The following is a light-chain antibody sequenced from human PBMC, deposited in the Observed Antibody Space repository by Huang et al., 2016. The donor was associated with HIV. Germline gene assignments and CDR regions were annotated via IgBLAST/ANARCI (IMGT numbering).Light chain of an antibody. Sequence: EIVMTQSPATLSVSPGERATLSCRASQSVSSNLAWYQQNPGQAPRLLIYGASTRATGIPARFSGSGSGTEFTLTISSLQSEDFAVDYCQQYNNWPKVFTFGPGTKVDIK. CDR1: QSVSSN. CDR3: QQYNNWPKVFT. CDR2: GAS. V-gene: IGKV3-15*01. J-gene: IGKJ3*01.